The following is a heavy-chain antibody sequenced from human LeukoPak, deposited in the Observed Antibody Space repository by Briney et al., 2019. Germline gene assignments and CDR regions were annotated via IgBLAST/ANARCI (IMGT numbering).Heavy chain of an antibody. D-gene: IGHD3-3*01. V-gene: IGHV3-7*03. Sequence: GGSLRLSCVASGLTFSTFWMSWGRQAPGKGLEWVANIKYDGSEKHYVDSVKGRFTISRDNSKNTLYLQMNSLRAEDTAVYYCAKVRQAIFGVVGSFDIWGQGTMVTVSS. CDR1: GLTFSTFW. CDR3: AKVRQAIFGVVGSFDI. CDR2: IKYDGSEK. J-gene: IGHJ3*02.